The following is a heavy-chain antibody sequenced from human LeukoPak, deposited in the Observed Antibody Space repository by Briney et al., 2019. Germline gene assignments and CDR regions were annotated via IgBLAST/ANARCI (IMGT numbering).Heavy chain of an antibody. J-gene: IGHJ4*02. CDR1: GGTFSSYA. D-gene: IGHD3-16*02. Sequence: SVKVSCKASGGTFSSYAISWVRQAPGQGLEWMGRIIPIFGTANYAQKFQGRVTITADESTSTAYMELSSLRSEDTAVYYCAREVFAGYRAFAYWGQGTLVTVSS. V-gene: IGHV1-69*15. CDR3: AREVFAGYRAFAY. CDR2: IIPIFGTA.